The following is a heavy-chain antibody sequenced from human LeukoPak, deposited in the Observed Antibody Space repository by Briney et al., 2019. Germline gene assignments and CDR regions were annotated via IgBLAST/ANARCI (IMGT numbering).Heavy chain of an antibody. J-gene: IGHJ5*02. D-gene: IGHD3-16*02. CDR3: ARGQPKSEYYDYVWGSYHENWFDP. Sequence: ASVKVSCKASGYTFTSYYMHWVRQAPGQGLEWMGIINPSGGSTSYAQKFQGRVTMTRDTSTSTVYMELSSLRSEDTAVYYCARGQPKSEYYDYVWGSYHENWFDPWGQGTLVTVSS. CDR1: GYTFTSYY. V-gene: IGHV1-46*01. CDR2: INPSGGST.